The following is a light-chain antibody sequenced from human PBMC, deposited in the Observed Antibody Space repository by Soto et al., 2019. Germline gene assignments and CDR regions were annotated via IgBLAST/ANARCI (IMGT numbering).Light chain of an antibody. CDR1: QDISNY. V-gene: IGKV1-33*01. CDR3: QQYDSLQIT. Sequence: DIQLTQSPSSLSASVGDRVTFTCQASQDISNYLSWYQHKVGKAPKLLVYDASDLESGVPGRFSARGSGTHFSLTISGLQPDDFATYCCQQYDSLQITFGQGTRL. CDR2: DAS. J-gene: IGKJ5*01.